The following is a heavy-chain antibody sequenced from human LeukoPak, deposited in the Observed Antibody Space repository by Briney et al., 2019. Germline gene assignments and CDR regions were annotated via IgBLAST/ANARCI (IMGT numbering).Heavy chain of an antibody. V-gene: IGHV4-38-2*02. CDR3: ARARGPLLWFGGNYFDY. CDR1: GYSISSGYY. J-gene: IGHJ4*02. D-gene: IGHD3-10*01. CDR2: INHSGST. Sequence: SETLSLTCTVSGYSISSGYYWGWIRQPPGKGLEWIGEINHSGSTNYNPSLKSRVTISVDTSKNQFSLKLSSVTAADTAVYYCARARGPLLWFGGNYFDYWGQGTLVTVSS.